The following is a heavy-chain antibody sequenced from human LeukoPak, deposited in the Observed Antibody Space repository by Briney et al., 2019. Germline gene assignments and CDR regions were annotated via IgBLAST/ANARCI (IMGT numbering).Heavy chain of an antibody. V-gene: IGHV3-48*01. J-gene: IGHJ4*02. D-gene: IGHD4-23*01. CDR1: GFTFSNYS. CDR2: ISSSSSTI. Sequence: PGGSLRLSCAASGFTFSNYSMNWVRQAPGKGLQWVSYISSSSSTIYYADSVKGRFTISRDNAKNSLYLQMNSLRAEDTAVYYCARGLGWSFDYWGQGTLVTVSS. CDR3: ARGLGWSFDY.